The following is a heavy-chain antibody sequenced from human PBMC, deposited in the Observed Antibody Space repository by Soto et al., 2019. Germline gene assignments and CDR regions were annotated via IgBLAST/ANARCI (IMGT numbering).Heavy chain of an antibody. Sequence: QVQLQQWGAGLLKPSETLSLTCAVYGGSFSGYYWSWIRQPPGKGLEWIGEINHSGSTNYNPSLKSRVTISVDTSKNQFSLKLSSVTAADTAVYYCARDSFQYYDSSGYFFQHWGQGTLVTVSS. D-gene: IGHD3-22*01. V-gene: IGHV4-34*01. CDR1: GGSFSGYY. J-gene: IGHJ1*01. CDR3: ARDSFQYYDSSGYFFQH. CDR2: INHSGST.